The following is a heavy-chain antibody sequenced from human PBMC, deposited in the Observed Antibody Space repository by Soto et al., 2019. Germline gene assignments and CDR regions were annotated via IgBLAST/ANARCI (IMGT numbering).Heavy chain of an antibody. CDR2: ISYDGSNK. J-gene: IGHJ6*02. D-gene: IGHD3-10*01. V-gene: IGHV3-30*18. CDR1: GFTFSSYG. Sequence: QVQLVESGGGVVQPGRSLRLSCAASGFTFSSYGMHWVRQAPGKGLEWVAVISYDGSNKYYADSVKGRFTISRDNSKNTLYLQMNSLRAEDTAVYYCAKDTAWFGESEYYYNGMDVWGQGTTVTVSS. CDR3: AKDTAWFGESEYYYNGMDV.